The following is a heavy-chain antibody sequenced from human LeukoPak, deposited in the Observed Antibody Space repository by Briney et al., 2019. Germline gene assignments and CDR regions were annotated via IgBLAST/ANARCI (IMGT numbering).Heavy chain of an antibody. CDR3: ARDRGSSGWYEFDY. CDR1: GFTSSSYW. V-gene: IGHV3-7*01. D-gene: IGHD6-19*01. J-gene: IGHJ4*02. CDR2: IKQDGSEK. Sequence: PGGSLRISCAASGFTSSSYWMSWVRQAPGKGLEWVANIKQDGSEKYYVDSVKGRFTISRDNTKNSLYLQMNGLRAEDTAVYYCARDRGSSGWYEFDYWGQGTLVTVSS.